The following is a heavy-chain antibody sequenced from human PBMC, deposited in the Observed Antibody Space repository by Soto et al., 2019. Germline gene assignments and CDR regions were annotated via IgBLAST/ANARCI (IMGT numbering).Heavy chain of an antibody. CDR2: ISAYNGNT. J-gene: IGHJ4*02. V-gene: IGHV1-18*01. CDR1: GYTFTSYG. Sequence: ASVKVSCKASGYTFTSYGISWVRQAPGQGLEWMGWISAYNGNTNYAQKLQGRVTMTTDTSTSTAYMELRSLRSDDTAVYYCASVTDCANGACYIGYWSRGNLVIVSS. CDR3: ASVTDCANGACYIGY. D-gene: IGHD2-8*01.